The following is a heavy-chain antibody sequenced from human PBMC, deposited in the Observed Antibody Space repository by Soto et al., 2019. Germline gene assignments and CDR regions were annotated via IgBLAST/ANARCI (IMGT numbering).Heavy chain of an antibody. CDR3: AREGEMPYYYYGLDV. CDR2: ISGYDGHT. CDR1: GYTFTTYG. J-gene: IGHJ6*02. Sequence: QVQLVQSGAEVRKPGASVKVSCKASGYTFTTYGISWVRQAPGQGLEWMGWISGYDGHTKYAQKFQGRIIMTTDTSTSTVYMDVRSRRSDDTAVYYCAREGEMPYYYYGLDVWGQGTTVTVSS. D-gene: IGHD3-16*01. V-gene: IGHV1-18*01.